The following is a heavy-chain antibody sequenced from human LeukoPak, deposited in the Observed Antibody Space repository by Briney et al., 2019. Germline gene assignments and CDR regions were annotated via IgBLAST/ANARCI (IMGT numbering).Heavy chain of an antibody. CDR1: GGSFSGYY. CDR2: INHSGST. CDR3: ARGTMAQK. V-gene: IGHV4-34*01. Sequence: SETLSLTCAVYGGSFSGYYWSWIRQPPGKGLEWIGEINHSGSTNYNPSLRSRVTISLDTSKNQFSLKMRSVTAADTAVYYCARGTMAQKWGRGTLVTVSS. D-gene: IGHD4/OR15-4a*01. J-gene: IGHJ4*02.